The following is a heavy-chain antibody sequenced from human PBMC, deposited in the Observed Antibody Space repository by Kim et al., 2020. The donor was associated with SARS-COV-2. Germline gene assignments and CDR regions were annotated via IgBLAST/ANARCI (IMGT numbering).Heavy chain of an antibody. CDR3: AREVRRYSSSWFSYYFDY. Sequence: SETLSLTCAVYGGSFSGYYWSWIRQPPGKGLEWIGEINHSGSTNYNPSLKSRVTISVDTSKNQFSLKLSSVTAADTAVYYCAREVRRYSSSWFSYYFDYWGQGTLVTVSS. D-gene: IGHD6-13*01. J-gene: IGHJ4*02. CDR2: INHSGST. CDR1: GGSFSGYY. V-gene: IGHV4-34*01.